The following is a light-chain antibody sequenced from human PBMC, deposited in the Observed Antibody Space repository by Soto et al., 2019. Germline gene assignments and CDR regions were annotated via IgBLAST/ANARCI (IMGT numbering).Light chain of an antibody. CDR1: QSVRNTY. Sequence: EIVLTQSPGTLSLSPGESATLSCRASQSVRNTYLAWYQQKPGQAPRLLIHGASSRATGIPDRFSSSGSGTDFTLTISRLEPEDFAVYYCQQYGSSPLTFGGGTKVEIK. CDR2: GAS. J-gene: IGKJ4*01. CDR3: QQYGSSPLT. V-gene: IGKV3-20*01.